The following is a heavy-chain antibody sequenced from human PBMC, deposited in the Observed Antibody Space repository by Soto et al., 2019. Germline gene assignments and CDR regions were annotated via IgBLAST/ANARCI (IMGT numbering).Heavy chain of an antibody. CDR2: IYYSGST. CDR1: GGSISSGGYY. CDR3: ATCGYSYGYYYFDY. J-gene: IGHJ4*02. Sequence: QVQLQESGPGLVKPSQTLSLTCTVSGGSISSGGYYWSWIRQHPGKGLEWIGYIYYSGSTYYNPSLKRRVTISVDTSKNQFSLKLSSVTAADTAVYYCATCGYSYGYYYFDYWGQGTLVTVSS. D-gene: IGHD5-18*01. V-gene: IGHV4-31*03.